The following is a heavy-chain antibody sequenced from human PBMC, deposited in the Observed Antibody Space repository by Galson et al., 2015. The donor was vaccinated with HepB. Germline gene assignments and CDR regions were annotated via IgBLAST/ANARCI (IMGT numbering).Heavy chain of an antibody. CDR1: GYTFTSYG. Sequence: SVKVSCKASGYTFTSYGISWVRQAPGQGLEWMGWISAYNGNTNYAQKLQGRVTMTTDTSTSTAYMELGSLRSDDTAVYYCARSRIPPITMVRGVSLQGYYYGMDVWGQGTTVTVSS. D-gene: IGHD3-10*01. J-gene: IGHJ6*02. CDR2: ISAYNGNT. V-gene: IGHV1-18*01. CDR3: ARSRIPPITMVRGVSLQGYYYGMDV.